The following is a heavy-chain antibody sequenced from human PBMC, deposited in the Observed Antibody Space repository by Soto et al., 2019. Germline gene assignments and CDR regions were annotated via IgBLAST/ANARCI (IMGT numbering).Heavy chain of an antibody. CDR1: GGSFSSHT. V-gene: IGHV1-69*01. D-gene: IGHD3-10*01. J-gene: IGHJ3*02. CDR3: ARALRGEMAAIPCAFDI. CDR2: SVPIFGTG. Sequence: QVQLVQSGAEVKRPGSSVRVSRKTSGGSFSSHTLAWVRQAPGQGPEWLGGSVPIFGTGNSAQRLKCRLRVSEDESSSTAYMELRGLTSQDKVVYDCARALRGEMAAIPCAFDIGGQGTLIIVTS.